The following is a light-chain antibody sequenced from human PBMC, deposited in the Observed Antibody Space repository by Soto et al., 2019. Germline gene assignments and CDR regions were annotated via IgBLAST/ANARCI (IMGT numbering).Light chain of an antibody. CDR3: CLYAVGSIDF. CDR1: SRDVGAYDY. J-gene: IGLJ1*01. Sequence: QSVLTQPASVSGSPGQSITISCTGTSRDVGAYDYVSWYLQYPDKAPQLLIYYVDHRPSGVSSRFSGSKSGNTASLTLSGFQAEDEGDYYFCLYAVGSIDFFGTGTKATVL. CDR2: YVD. V-gene: IGLV2-14*03.